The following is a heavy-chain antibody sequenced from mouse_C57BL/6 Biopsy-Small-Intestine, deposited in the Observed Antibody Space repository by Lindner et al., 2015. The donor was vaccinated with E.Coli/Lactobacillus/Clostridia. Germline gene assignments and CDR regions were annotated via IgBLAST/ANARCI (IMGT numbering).Heavy chain of an antibody. CDR1: ASTFKDYY. V-gene: IGHV14-2*01. CDR2: IDPEDGET. Sequence: VQLQESGAELVKPGASVQVCPAQLLASTFKDYYMHWVKQRTEQGLEWIGRIDPEDGETKYAPKFQGKATITADTSSNTAYLQLSRLTSEDTAVYYCARGYSYWYFDVWGTGTTVTVSS. CDR3: ARGYSYWYFDV. D-gene: IGHD2-12*01. J-gene: IGHJ1*03.